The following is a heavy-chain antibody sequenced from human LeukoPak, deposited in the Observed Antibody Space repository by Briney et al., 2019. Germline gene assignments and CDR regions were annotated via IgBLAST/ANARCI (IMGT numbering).Heavy chain of an antibody. J-gene: IGHJ4*02. V-gene: IGHV3-7*03. CDR3: ARVSEYSAFTWSH. Sequence: GGSLRLSCAASGFTFNRFWMSWVRQAPGKGLEWVANIKKDGSEKYYADSVKGRFTISRDNGKNSVYLQTNSLRVEDTAVYYCARVSEYSAFTWSHWGQGTLVTVSS. CDR1: GFTFNRFW. CDR2: IKKDGSEK. D-gene: IGHD2/OR15-2a*01.